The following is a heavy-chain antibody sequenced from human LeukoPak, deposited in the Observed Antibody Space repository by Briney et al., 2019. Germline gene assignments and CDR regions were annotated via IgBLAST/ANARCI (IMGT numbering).Heavy chain of an antibody. CDR1: GFTFSSYS. V-gene: IGHV3-21*01. D-gene: IGHD4-17*01. J-gene: IGHJ6*02. CDR3: ARAPTVSNYYGMDV. CDR2: ISSSSSYI. Sequence: GGSLRLSCAASGFTFSSYSMNWVRQAPGKGLECVSSISSSSSYIYYADSVKGRFTISRDNAKNSLYLQMNSLRAEDTAVYYCARAPTVSNYYGMDVWGQGTTVTVSS.